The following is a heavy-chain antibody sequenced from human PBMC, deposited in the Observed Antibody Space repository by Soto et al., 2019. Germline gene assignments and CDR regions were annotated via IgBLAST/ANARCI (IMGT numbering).Heavy chain of an antibody. CDR2: IGFDGNYQ. CDR1: GFTLSSYG. V-gene: IGHV3-30*18. J-gene: IGHJ2*01. D-gene: IGHD5-12*01. Sequence: QVQLVESGGGVVQPGRSLRLSCEASGFTLSSYGMHWVRQAPGKGLEWLAVIGFDGNYQYHADSVKGRFTISRDNSKNTLFLQMSSLRPEDTAVYYCVKDNLQRGFYENWYFDLWGRGTMVSVVS. CDR3: VKDNLQRGFYENWYFDL.